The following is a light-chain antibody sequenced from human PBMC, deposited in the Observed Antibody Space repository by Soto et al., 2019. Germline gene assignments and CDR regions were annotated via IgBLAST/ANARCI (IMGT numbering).Light chain of an antibody. CDR2: EGT. V-gene: IGLV2-23*01. Sequence: QSALTQPASVSGSPGQSITISCTGTSSDVGSSNLVSWYQQHPGKAPKVMIYEGTQRPSGVSNRFSGSKSGNTASLTISGLQAEEEADYYCCSFAGSSTYVFGTGTKVTVL. J-gene: IGLJ1*01. CDR3: CSFAGSSTYV. CDR1: SSDVGSSNL.